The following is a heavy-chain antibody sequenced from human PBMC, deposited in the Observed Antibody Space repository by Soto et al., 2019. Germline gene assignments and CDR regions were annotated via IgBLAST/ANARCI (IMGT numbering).Heavy chain of an antibody. CDR3: ANRYYDGSGYLHDY. D-gene: IGHD3-22*01. Sequence: SSETLSLTWTVSGGSISSYYWIWIRQPPGKGLEWIGYIYYSGSTNYNPSLKSRVAVSVDTSKNQFSLRLSSVTAADTAVYYCANRYYDGSGYLHDYWGQGILVTVSS. J-gene: IGHJ4*02. V-gene: IGHV4-59*01. CDR1: GGSISSYY. CDR2: IYYSGST.